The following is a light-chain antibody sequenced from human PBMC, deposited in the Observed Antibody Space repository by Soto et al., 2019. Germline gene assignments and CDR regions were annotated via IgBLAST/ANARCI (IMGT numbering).Light chain of an antibody. CDR1: SSDVASYDL. J-gene: IGLJ1*01. Sequence: QSALTQPASVSGSPGQSITISCTGTSSDVASYDLVSWYQQHPGKAPKLMIFEVNKRPSGVSNRFSGSKSGNTASLTISGLQAEDEADYYCCSNAGTIVFGTGTKLTVL. V-gene: IGLV2-23*02. CDR3: CSNAGTIV. CDR2: EVN.